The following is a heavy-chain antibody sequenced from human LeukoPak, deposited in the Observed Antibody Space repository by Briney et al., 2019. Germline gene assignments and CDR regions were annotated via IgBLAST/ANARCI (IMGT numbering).Heavy chain of an antibody. CDR3: ARGGLRGSYHLLDY. J-gene: IGHJ4*02. CDR1: GFTFSSYG. V-gene: IGHV3-33*01. D-gene: IGHD1-26*01. CDR2: IWYDGSNK. Sequence: GRSLRLSCAASGFTFSSYGMHWVRQAPGKGLEWVAVIWYDGSNKYYADSVKGRFTISRDNSKNTLYLQMNSLRAEDTAVYYCARGGLRGSYHLLDYWGQGTLVTVSS.